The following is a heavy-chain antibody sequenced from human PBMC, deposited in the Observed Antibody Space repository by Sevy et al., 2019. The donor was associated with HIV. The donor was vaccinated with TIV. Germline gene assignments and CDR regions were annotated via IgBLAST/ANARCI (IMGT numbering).Heavy chain of an antibody. Sequence: GGSLRLSCAASGFTLSEYAMSWIRQTPGKGLEWISFISRTRSFIYYADSVRGQFTISRDNAKDSLYLQMNSLRADDTAVYYCARDEGMEVIGSIYKYHFYGFDVWGQGTTVTVSS. J-gene: IGHJ6*02. V-gene: IGHV3-11*01. CDR2: ISRTRSFI. D-gene: IGHD3-10*01. CDR3: ARDEGMEVIGSIYKYHFYGFDV. CDR1: GFTLSEYA.